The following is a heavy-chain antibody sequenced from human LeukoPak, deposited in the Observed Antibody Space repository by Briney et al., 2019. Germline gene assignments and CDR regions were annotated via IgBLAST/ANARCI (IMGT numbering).Heavy chain of an antibody. CDR2: IYTSGST. CDR1: GGSISSGSYY. CDR3: ARVTSGVGEYTFDY. D-gene: IGHD3-10*01. J-gene: IGHJ4*02. Sequence: SETLSLTCTVSGGSISSGSYYWRWIRQPAGKGLEWIGRIYTSGSTNYNPSLKSRVPISVDTSKNQFSLKLSSVTAADTAVYYCARVTSGVGEYTFDYWGQGTLVTVSS. V-gene: IGHV4-61*02.